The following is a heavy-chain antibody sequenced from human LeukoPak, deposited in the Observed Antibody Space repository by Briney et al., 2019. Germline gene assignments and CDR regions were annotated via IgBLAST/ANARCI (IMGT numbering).Heavy chain of an antibody. J-gene: IGHJ4*02. Sequence: GGSLRLSCAASGFTFSSYSMNWVRQAPGKGLEWVSSISSSSSYIYYADSVKGRFTISRDNAKNSLYLQMNSLRAEDMALYYCAKSTSLAARGPFDYWGQGTLVTVSS. D-gene: IGHD6-6*01. CDR3: AKSTSLAARGPFDY. CDR1: GFTFSSYS. CDR2: ISSSSSYI. V-gene: IGHV3-21*04.